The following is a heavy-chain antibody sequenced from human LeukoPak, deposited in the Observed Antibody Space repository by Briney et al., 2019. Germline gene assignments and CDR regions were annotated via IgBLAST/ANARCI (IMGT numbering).Heavy chain of an antibody. J-gene: IGHJ4*02. CDR2: ISGSGGST. V-gene: IGHV3-23*01. CDR1: GFTFSSYA. Sequence: GGSLRLSCAASGFTFSSYAVSWVRQAPGKGLEWVSSISGSGGSTYSADSVKGRFTISRDNSKNALYLQMNSLRAEDTALYYCAKDRSCTNDICHGDFDYWGQGTLVTVSS. CDR3: AKDRSCTNDICHGDFDY. D-gene: IGHD2-8*01.